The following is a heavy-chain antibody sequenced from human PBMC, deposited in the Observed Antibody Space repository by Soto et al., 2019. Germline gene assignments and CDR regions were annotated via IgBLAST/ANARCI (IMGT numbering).Heavy chain of an antibody. J-gene: IGHJ4*02. D-gene: IGHD5-18*01. V-gene: IGHV3-30*18. Sequence: QVQLVESGGGVVQPGRSLRLSCAASGFTFSSYGMHWVRQAPGKGLEWVAVISYDGSNKYYADSVKGRFTISRDNSKNTLYLHMNSLRAEDTAVYYCAKPRRLGYSYRFDYWGQGTLVTVSS. CDR3: AKPRRLGYSYRFDY. CDR1: GFTFSSYG. CDR2: ISYDGSNK.